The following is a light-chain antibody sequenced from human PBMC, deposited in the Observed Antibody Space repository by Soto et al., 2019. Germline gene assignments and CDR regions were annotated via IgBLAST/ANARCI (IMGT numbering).Light chain of an antibody. CDR1: QSVSNHY. Sequence: EIVLTQSPGTLSLSPGERATLSCRASQSVSNHYLAWYQPKPGQAPRVLIYGASNRATGIPDRFSGSGSGTDFTLTISRLEPEDFAVYYCQQYGSSGTFGQGTKVDIK. V-gene: IGKV3-20*01. CDR2: GAS. J-gene: IGKJ1*01. CDR3: QQYGSSGT.